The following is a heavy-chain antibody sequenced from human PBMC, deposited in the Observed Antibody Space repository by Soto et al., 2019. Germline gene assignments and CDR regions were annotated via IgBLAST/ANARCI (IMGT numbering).Heavy chain of an antibody. V-gene: IGHV3-74*01. Sequence: AGGSLRLSCAASGFTFSSYWMHWVRQAPGKGLVWVSRINSDGSSTSYADSVKGRFTISRDNAKNTLYLQVNSLRAEDTAVYYCARPDCTDGVCYIDYWGQGTLVTVSS. CDR2: INSDGSST. CDR3: ARPDCTDGVCYIDY. D-gene: IGHD2-8*01. CDR1: GFTFSSYW. J-gene: IGHJ4*02.